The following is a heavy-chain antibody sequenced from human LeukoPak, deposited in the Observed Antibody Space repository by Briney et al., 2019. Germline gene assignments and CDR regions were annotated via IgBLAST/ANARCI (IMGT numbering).Heavy chain of an antibody. J-gene: IGHJ3*02. CDR2: INPNSGGT. CDR3: ARVAGNAGLGAFDI. CDR1: GYTFTVYY. Sequence: ASVKVSFKASGYTFTVYYMHWVRQAPGQGLEWMGWINPNSGGTNYAQKFQGRVTMTKDTSISTAYMELSRLRSDDTAVYYCARVAGNAGLGAFDIWGQGTMVTVSS. D-gene: IGHD4-23*01. V-gene: IGHV1-2*02.